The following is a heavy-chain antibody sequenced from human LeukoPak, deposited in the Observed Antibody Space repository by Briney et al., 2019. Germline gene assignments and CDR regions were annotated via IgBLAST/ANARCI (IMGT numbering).Heavy chain of an antibody. Sequence: GGSLRLSRAASGFTFSEAWMHWVRHAPGKGLVRVSRINNDGSTTRYADSVKGRFTISRDNAKNTLYLQMNSLRAEDTAVYYCARVSGPGMNEYFHLWGQGTLVTVSS. CDR3: ARVSGPGMNEYFHL. V-gene: IGHV3-74*01. J-gene: IGHJ1*01. D-gene: IGHD3-10*01. CDR1: GFTFSEAW. CDR2: INNDGSTT.